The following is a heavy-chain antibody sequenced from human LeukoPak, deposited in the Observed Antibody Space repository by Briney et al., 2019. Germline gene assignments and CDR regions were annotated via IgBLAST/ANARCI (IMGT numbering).Heavy chain of an antibody. CDR3: AKDPGSGVYDPFDY. CDR2: ISNGGAGT. CDR1: GFNFTSHA. J-gene: IGHJ4*02. V-gene: IGHV3-23*01. D-gene: IGHD3-10*01. Sequence: GESLRLSCAASGFNFTSHAMSWVRQAPGKGLEWVSGISNGGAGTYYAQSVKGRFTISRNNSKSTPYLQMSSLRAEATAVYYCAKDPGSGVYDPFDYWGQGTLVTVSS.